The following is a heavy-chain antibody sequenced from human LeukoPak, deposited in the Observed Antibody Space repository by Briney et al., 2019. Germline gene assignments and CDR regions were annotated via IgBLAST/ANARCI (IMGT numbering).Heavy chain of an antibody. D-gene: IGHD3-3*01. CDR1: GGTFSSYA. Sequence: SVKVSCKASGGTFSSYAISWVRQAPGQGLEWMGGIIPIFGTANYAQKFQGRVTITADESTSTAYMELSSLRSEDTAVYYCARDSTTIFGVVITERPPFDPWGQGTLVTVSS. CDR2: IIPIFGTA. CDR3: ARDSTTIFGVVITERPPFDP. V-gene: IGHV1-69*13. J-gene: IGHJ5*02.